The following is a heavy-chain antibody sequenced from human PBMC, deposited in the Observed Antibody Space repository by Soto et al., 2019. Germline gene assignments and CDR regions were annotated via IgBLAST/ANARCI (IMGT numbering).Heavy chain of an antibody. D-gene: IGHD3-22*01. CDR2: ISDSGGST. J-gene: IGHJ4*02. CDR3: SSRRYYDSRGFYFYYYFDF. Sequence: EVQLLESGGGLVEPGGSLRLSCAASGFTFINYAMSWVRQAPGKGLELVSGISDSGGSTYYADSVKGRFTISRDNSKNTVILQLNRLRAADTATYCCSSRRYYDSRGFYFYYYFDFWGQGTLVNVSP. V-gene: IGHV3-23*01. CDR1: GFTFINYA.